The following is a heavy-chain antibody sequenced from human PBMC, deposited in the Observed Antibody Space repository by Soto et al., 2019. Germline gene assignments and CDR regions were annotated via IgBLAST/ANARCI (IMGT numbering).Heavy chain of an antibody. V-gene: IGHV4-31*03. CDR2: IYYSGST. J-gene: IGHJ4*02. Sequence: SETLSLTCTVSGGSISSGGYYWSWIRQHPGKGLEWIGYIYYSGSTYYNPSLKSRVTISVDTSKNQFSLKLSSVTAADTAVYYCARDRGRDCSGGSCCVVDYWGQGTLVTVSS. D-gene: IGHD2-15*01. CDR3: ARDRGRDCSGGSCCVVDY. CDR1: GGSISSGGYY.